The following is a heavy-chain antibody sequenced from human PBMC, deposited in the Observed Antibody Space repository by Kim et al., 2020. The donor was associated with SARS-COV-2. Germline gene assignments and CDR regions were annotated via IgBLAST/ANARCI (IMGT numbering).Heavy chain of an antibody. V-gene: IGHV4-34*01. CDR3: ARGPYGGNSFDY. D-gene: IGHD4-17*01. Sequence: SETLSLTCAVYGGSFSGYYWSWIRQPPGKGLEWIGEINHSGSTNYNPSLKSRVTISVDTSKNQFSLKLSSVTAADTAVYYCARGPYGGNSFDYWGQGTLVTVSS. CDR1: GGSFSGYY. J-gene: IGHJ4*02. CDR2: INHSGST.